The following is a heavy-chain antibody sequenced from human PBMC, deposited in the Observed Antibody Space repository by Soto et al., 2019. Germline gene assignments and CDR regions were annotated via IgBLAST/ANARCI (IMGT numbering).Heavy chain of an antibody. CDR3: AGGAITMVRGVIPNPGGFDY. J-gene: IGHJ4*02. CDR2: IIPIFGTA. Sequence: QVQLVQSGAEVKKPGSSVKVSCKASGGTFSSYAISWVRQAPGQGLEWMGGIIPIFGTANYAQKFQGRVTITADESTSTDYMELSSLRSEDTAVYYCAGGAITMVRGVIPNPGGFDYWGQGTLVTVSS. CDR1: GGTFSSYA. V-gene: IGHV1-69*01. D-gene: IGHD3-10*01.